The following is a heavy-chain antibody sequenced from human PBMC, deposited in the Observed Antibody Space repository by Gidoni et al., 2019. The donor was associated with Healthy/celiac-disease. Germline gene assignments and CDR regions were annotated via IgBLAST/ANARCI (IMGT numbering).Heavy chain of an antibody. D-gene: IGHD6-13*01. V-gene: IGHV4-34*01. Sequence: QVQLQQWGAGLLKPSETLSLTCAVYGGSFSGYYGSWIRQPPGKGLEWIGEINHSGSTNYNPSLKSRVTISVDTSKNQFSLKLSSVTAADTAVYYCARGGAIAAALFWDYWGQGTLVTVSS. CDR3: ARGGAIAAALFWDY. J-gene: IGHJ4*02. CDR1: GGSFSGYY. CDR2: INHSGST.